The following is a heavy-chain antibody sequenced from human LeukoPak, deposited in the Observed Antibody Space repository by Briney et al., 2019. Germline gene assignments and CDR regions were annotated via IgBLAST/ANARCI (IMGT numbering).Heavy chain of an antibody. CDR2: ISGSGGST. J-gene: IGHJ4*02. Sequence: PGGSLRLSCATSGFIFSTYALSWVRQAPGKGLEWASSISGSGGSTYHADSVKGRFTISRDSSKNTLYLQMNSLRAEDTAIYYCARVNRAAPGKGYFDYWGQGTLVTVSS. CDR1: GFIFSTYA. CDR3: ARVNRAAPGKGYFDY. D-gene: IGHD6-13*01. V-gene: IGHV3-23*01.